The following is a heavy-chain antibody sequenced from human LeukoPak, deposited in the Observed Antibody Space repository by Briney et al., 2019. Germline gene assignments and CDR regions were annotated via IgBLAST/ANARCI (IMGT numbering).Heavy chain of an antibody. CDR1: GFTFSHHA. Sequence: GGSLRLSCAASGFTFSHHAMSWVRQAPGKGLEWVGRIKSKTDGGTTDYAAPVKGRFTISRDDSKNTLYLQMNSLKTEDTAVYYCIKDNGYLQYWGQGTLVTVSS. CDR2: IKSKTDGGTT. CDR3: IKDNGYLQY. V-gene: IGHV3-15*01. J-gene: IGHJ1*01.